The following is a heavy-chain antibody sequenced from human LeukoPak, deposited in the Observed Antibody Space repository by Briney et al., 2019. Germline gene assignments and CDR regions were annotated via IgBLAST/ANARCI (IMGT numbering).Heavy chain of an antibody. Sequence: PSETLSLTCTVSGGSISSGSYYWSWIRHPAGKGLEWIGRIYTSGSTNYNPSLKSRVTISADTSKNQFSLKLSSVTAADTAVYYCARDRWRWLHLGSTEFDPWGQGTLVTVSS. V-gene: IGHV4-61*02. CDR1: GGSISSGSYY. D-gene: IGHD5-24*01. CDR2: IYTSGST. CDR3: ARDRWRWLHLGSTEFDP. J-gene: IGHJ5*02.